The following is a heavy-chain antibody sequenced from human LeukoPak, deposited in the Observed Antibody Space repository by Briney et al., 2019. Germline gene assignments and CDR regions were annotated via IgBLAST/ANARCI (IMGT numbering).Heavy chain of an antibody. Sequence: GGSLRLSCAASGFTFSSYSMNWVRQAPGKGLEWVSYITSSSSTIQYADSAKGRFTVSRDNAKNSLYLQMNSLRAEDTAVYYCARGTAYYVNDYWGQGALVTVSS. J-gene: IGHJ4*02. CDR2: ITSSSSTI. CDR1: GFTFSSYS. V-gene: IGHV3-48*01. CDR3: ARGTAYYVNDY. D-gene: IGHD1-26*01.